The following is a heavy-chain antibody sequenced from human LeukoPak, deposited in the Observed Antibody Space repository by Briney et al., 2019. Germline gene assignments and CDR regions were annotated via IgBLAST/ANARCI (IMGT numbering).Heavy chain of an antibody. CDR3: ARGPGNYDILTGYSFPFDY. Sequence: PSETLSLTCTVSGGSISSYYWSWIRQPPGKGLERIGYIYYSGSTYYNPSLKSRVTISVDTSKNQFSLKLSSVTAADTAVYYCARGPGNYDILTGYSFPFDYWGQGTLVTVSS. J-gene: IGHJ4*02. CDR1: GGSISSYY. V-gene: IGHV4-59*12. D-gene: IGHD3-9*01. CDR2: IYYSGST.